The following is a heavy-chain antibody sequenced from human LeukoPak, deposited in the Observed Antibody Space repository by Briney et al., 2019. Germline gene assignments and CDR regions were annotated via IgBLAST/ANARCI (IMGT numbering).Heavy chain of an antibody. J-gene: IGHJ4*02. V-gene: IGHV4-39*07. Sequence: PSETLSLTCTVSGGSISSSSYYWGWIRQPPGKGLEWIGSIYYSGSTYYNPSLKSRVTISVDTSKNQFSLKPSSVTAADTAVYYCASESGYPSYFDYWGQGTLVTVSS. D-gene: IGHD3-22*01. CDR1: GGSISSSSYY. CDR3: ASESGYPSYFDY. CDR2: IYYSGST.